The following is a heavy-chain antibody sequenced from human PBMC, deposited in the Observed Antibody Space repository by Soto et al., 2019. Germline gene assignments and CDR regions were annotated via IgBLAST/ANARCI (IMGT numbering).Heavy chain of an antibody. CDR2: ISGSGGST. J-gene: IGHJ5*02. CDR3: AKGMYSSSFGFDP. CDR1: GFTFSSYA. V-gene: IGHV3-23*01. D-gene: IGHD6-6*01. Sequence: GGSLRLSCAASGFTFSSYAMSWVRLAPGKGLEWVSAISGSGGSTYYADSVKGRFTIARDNSKNTLYLQMNSLRAEDTAVYYCAKGMYSSSFGFDPWGQGTLVTVSS.